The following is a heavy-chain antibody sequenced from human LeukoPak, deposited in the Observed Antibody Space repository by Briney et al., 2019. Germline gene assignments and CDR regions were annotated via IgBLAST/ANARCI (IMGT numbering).Heavy chain of an antibody. D-gene: IGHD3-9*01. J-gene: IGHJ5*02. CDR1: GGSISSSSYY. CDR3: ARYYILWGGFDQ. Sequence: SETLSLTCTVSGGSISSSSYYWGWIRQPPGKGLEWIGSIYYSGSTYYNPSLKSRVTISVDTSKNQLSLKLSSVTAADTAVYYCARYYILWGGFDQWGQGTLVTVSS. CDR2: IYYSGST. V-gene: IGHV4-39*07.